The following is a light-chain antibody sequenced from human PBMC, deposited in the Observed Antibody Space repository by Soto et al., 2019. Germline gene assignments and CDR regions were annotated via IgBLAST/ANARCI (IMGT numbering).Light chain of an antibody. CDR3: QQYNTWPRGT. CDR1: HSVSSN. V-gene: IGKV3-15*01. CDR2: GAS. J-gene: IGKJ1*01. Sequence: EIVMAQSPATLSVSPGERATLACRASHSVSSNLAWYQQKPGQAPRLLIYGASTRATGIPARFSGSGSGTEFTLTITSLQSEDFAVYYCQQYNTWPRGTFGQGTKVEIK.